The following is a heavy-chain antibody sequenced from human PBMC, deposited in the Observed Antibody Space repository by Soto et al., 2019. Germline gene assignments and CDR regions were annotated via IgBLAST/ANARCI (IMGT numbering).Heavy chain of an antibody. Sequence: SETLSLTCAVYGGSFSGYYWSWIRQPPGKGLEWIGEINHSGSTNYNPSLKSRVTISVDTSKNQFSLKLSSVTAADTAVYYCASLGGEPNYYYMDVWGKGTTVTVSS. D-gene: IGHD3-10*01. J-gene: IGHJ6*03. CDR3: ASLGGEPNYYYMDV. CDR2: INHSGST. CDR1: GGSFSGYY. V-gene: IGHV4-34*01.